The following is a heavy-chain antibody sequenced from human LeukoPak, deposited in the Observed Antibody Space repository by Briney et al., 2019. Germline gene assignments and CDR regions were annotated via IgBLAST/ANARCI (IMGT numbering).Heavy chain of an antibody. CDR3: ARHSDVVGAI. D-gene: IGHD3-16*01. CDR1: GYTFTHQW. J-gene: IGHJ4*02. CDR2: IYPRDSDT. Sequence: GESLKISCEASGYTFTHQWIGWVRQMSGTGLEWVGIIYPRDSDTIYSPSFQGHVTIPADTSINTAYLEWRSLEASDTAMYYCARHSDVVGAIWGQGTQVTVSS. V-gene: IGHV5-51*01.